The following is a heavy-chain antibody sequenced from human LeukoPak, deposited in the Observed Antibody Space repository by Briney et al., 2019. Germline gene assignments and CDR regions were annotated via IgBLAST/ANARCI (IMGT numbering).Heavy chain of an antibody. D-gene: IGHD5-24*01. V-gene: IGHV3-7*01. J-gene: IGHJ4*02. CDR3: ANGDGFDY. CDR1: GFTFSTYW. CDR2: IKQDGSET. Sequence: GGSLRLSCATSGFTFSTYWMSWVRQAPGKGLEWVANIKQDGSETYYADSVKGRFTIFRDNAKNSLYLQMNSLRVEDTAVYYCANGDGFDYWGQGTLVIVSS.